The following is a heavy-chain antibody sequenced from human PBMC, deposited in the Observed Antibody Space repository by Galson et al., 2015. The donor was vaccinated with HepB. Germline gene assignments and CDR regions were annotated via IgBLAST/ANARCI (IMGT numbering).Heavy chain of an antibody. CDR2: ISGSGGST. CDR1: GFTFSSYA. V-gene: IGHV3-23*01. D-gene: IGHD6-13*01. J-gene: IGHJ6*03. CDR3: AKEGWYSSSWYDVYYYYYMDV. Sequence: SLRLSCAASGFTFSSYAMSWVRQAPGKGLEWVSAISGSGGSTYYADSVKGRFTISRDNSKNTLYLQMNSLRAEDTAVYYCAKEGWYSSSWYDVYYYYYMDVWGKGTTVTVSS.